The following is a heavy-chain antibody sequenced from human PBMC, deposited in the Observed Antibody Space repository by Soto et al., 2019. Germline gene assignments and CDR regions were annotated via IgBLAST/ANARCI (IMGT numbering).Heavy chain of an antibody. CDR3: ARDPSHSYYTLFYYFDY. CDR1: GFTISTYA. J-gene: IGHJ4*02. Sequence: PGGSLRLSCAASGFTISTYAMTWVRQAPGKGLECVSGVTGSGGQIHYADSVKGRFTISKDNSKSTLYLQMNSLRAEDTAVYYCARDPSHSYYTLFYYFDYWGQGTLVTVSS. V-gene: IGHV3-23*01. CDR2: VTGSGGQI. D-gene: IGHD1-26*01.